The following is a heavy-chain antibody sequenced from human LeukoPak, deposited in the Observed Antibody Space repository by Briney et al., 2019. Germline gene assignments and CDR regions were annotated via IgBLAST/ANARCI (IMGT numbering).Heavy chain of an antibody. J-gene: IGHJ5*02. CDR2: GYYNGIT. D-gene: IGHD2-8*01. Sequence: SETLCLSCAAPGVSISAYFWCWTRQPPGKGLEWIGYGYYNGITNYNPSLKSRVSISLDTSKNQFSLRMNSVTAAETAVYSSARPLCGCMYAWGQGTLVTVSS. V-gene: IGHV4-59*01. CDR1: GVSISAYF. CDR3: ARPLCGCMYA.